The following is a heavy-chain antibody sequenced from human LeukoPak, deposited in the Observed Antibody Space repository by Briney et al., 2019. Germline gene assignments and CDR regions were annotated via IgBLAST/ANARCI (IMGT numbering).Heavy chain of an antibody. CDR3: AKPPAYYYGSGSYYY. V-gene: IGHV3-23*01. Sequence: GGSLRLSCAASGFTFSSYAMSWVRRAPGKGLEWVSAISGSGGSTYYADSVKGRFTISRDNSKNTLYLQMNSLRAEDTAVYYCAKPPAYYYGSGSYYYWGQGTLVTVSS. J-gene: IGHJ4*02. D-gene: IGHD3-10*01. CDR1: GFTFSSYA. CDR2: ISGSGGST.